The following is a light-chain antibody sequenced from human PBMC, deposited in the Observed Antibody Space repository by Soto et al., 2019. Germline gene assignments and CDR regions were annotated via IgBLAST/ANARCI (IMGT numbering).Light chain of an antibody. CDR2: EVS. V-gene: IGLV2-8*01. CDR3: SSYAGSNKL. CDR1: SSDVGGHKY. J-gene: IGLJ2*01. Sequence: QSALTQPPSASGSPGQSVTISCTGTSSDVGGHKYVSWYQQHPGKAPKLMIYEVSKRPSGVPDRFSGSKSGNTASLTVSGLQAEDEADYYCSSYAGSNKLFGGGTKVTVL.